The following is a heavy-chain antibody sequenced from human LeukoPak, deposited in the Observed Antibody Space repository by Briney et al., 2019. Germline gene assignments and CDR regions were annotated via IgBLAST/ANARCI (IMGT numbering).Heavy chain of an antibody. CDR1: GFPFSSHA. V-gene: IGHV3-23*01. J-gene: IGHJ1*01. Sequence: GGSLRLSCAASGFPFSSHAMSWVRQSPGKGLECLSVISGSGGTTYYADSVKGRFTISRDNAKNSLYLQMNSLRDEDTAVYYCARDFSSTVSSLSWERRYYYDSSGSDEYFQHWGQGTLVTVSS. CDR2: ISGSGGTT. D-gene: IGHD3-22*01. CDR3: ARDFSSTVSSLSWERRYYYDSSGSDEYFQH.